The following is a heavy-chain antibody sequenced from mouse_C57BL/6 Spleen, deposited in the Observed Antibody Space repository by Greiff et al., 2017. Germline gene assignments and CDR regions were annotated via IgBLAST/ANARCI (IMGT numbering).Heavy chain of an antibody. CDR2: IYPSDSET. J-gene: IGHJ3*01. D-gene: IGHD2-2*01. CDR3: AYGYEGWFAY. Sequence: QVQLKQPGAELVRPGSSVKLSCKASGYTFTSYWMDWVKQRPGQGLEWIGNIYPSDSETHYNQKFKDKATLTVDKSSSTAYMQLSSLTSEDSAVYYCAYGYEGWFAYWGQGTLVTVSA. CDR1: GYTFTSYW. V-gene: IGHV1-61*01.